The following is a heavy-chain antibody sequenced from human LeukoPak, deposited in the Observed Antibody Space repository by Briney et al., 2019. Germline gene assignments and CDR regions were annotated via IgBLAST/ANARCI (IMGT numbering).Heavy chain of an antibody. CDR2: IYYSGST. Sequence: PSETLSLTCSVSGGSISSSNYYWGWIRQPPGKGLEWIGSIYYSGSTYYNPSLKSRVTISVDTSKNQFSLKLSSVTAADTAVYYCAREVGELLEGRPNGIDCWGQGALVTVSS. CDR3: AREVGELLEGRPNGIDC. CDR1: GGSISSSNYY. J-gene: IGHJ4*02. V-gene: IGHV4-39*07. D-gene: IGHD1-1*01.